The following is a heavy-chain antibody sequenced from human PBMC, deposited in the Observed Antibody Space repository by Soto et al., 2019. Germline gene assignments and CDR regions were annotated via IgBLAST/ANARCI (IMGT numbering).Heavy chain of an antibody. CDR3: ARAPSLGYYDSSAPGGNFDY. CDR1: GGTFSSYA. CDR2: IIPIFGTA. J-gene: IGHJ4*02. Sequence: QVQLVQSGAEVKKPGSSVKVSCKASGGTFSSYAISWVRQAPGQGLEWMGGIIPIFGTANYAQKFPGRVTITADESTSTAYMELSSLRSEDTAVYYCARAPSLGYYDSSAPGGNFDYWGQGTLVTVSS. D-gene: IGHD3-22*01. V-gene: IGHV1-69*12.